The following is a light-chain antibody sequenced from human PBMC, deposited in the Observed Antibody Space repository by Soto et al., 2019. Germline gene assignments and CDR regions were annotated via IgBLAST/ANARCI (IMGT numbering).Light chain of an antibody. J-gene: IGLJ2*01. V-gene: IGLV2-14*01. CDR1: SSDVGGYKY. CDR2: EVS. CDR3: SSYTSSSTLV. Sequence: QSALTQPASVSGSPGQSITISCTGTSSDVGGYKYVSWYQQHPGKAPTLLIYEVSNRLSGVSNRFSGSKSGNTASLTISGRQAEDEADYYCSSYTSSSTLVFGGGTKLTVL.